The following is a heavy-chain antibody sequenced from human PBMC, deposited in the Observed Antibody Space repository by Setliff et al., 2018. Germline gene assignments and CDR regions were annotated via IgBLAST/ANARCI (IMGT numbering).Heavy chain of an antibody. CDR1: RSTFSGDD. J-gene: IGHJ3*01. V-gene: IGHV3-21*01. CDR3: VRDGEKMAYDGFAV. Sequence: GGSLRLSCAGSRSTFSGDDMNWVRQAPGKGLEWVSSISPDGYHTYYGDSVKGRFTSSKDNAKNSLYLQMNSLSPDDTAIYYCVRDGEKMAYDGFAVWGQGTKVTVSS. CDR2: ISPDGYHT.